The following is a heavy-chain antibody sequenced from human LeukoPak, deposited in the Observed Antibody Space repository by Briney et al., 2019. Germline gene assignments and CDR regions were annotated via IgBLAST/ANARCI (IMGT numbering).Heavy chain of an antibody. CDR1: GDSISNYY. J-gene: IGHJ2*01. CDR2: IYIRGSPSANT. D-gene: IGHD2-2*01. Sequence: SETLSLTCTVSGDSISNYYWYWIRQPAGKGREWIGRIYIRGSPSANTNYNPSLKSRVTMSVDTSTNQFSLNLSSVTAADTAMFYCARGDCSSTSCWRYFDLWGRGTLVTVSS. V-gene: IGHV4-4*07. CDR3: ARGDCSSTSCWRYFDL.